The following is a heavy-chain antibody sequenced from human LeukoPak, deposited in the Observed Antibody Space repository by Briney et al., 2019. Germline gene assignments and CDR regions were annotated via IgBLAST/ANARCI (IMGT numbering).Heavy chain of an antibody. J-gene: IGHJ4*02. V-gene: IGHV1-8*01. Sequence: GASVKVSCKASGYSFTSIDFSWVRQATGQWLEWMGGTNPNSGNSGYEQRFQGRVTLTRNTAIRTAYMELSGLRSDDTAVYYCVRVRGNCGDGCYSFDSWGQGTLVTVSS. CDR3: VRVRGNCGDGCYSFDS. CDR2: TNPNSGNS. D-gene: IGHD2-21*02. CDR1: GYSFTSID.